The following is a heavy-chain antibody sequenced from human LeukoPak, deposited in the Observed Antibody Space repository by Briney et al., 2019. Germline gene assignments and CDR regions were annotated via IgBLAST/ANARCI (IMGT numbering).Heavy chain of an antibody. CDR3: ARGSGYYPRLYFDY. Sequence: SETLYITCTVPVGSITSYDWGWIRQSPGKGLERIGYIYYTGSSNYNPSLKSRVTMAVDTSKNQFSLKLISVTAADTAVYYCARGSGYYPRLYFDYWGRGTLVTVSS. V-gene: IGHV4-59*08. CDR2: IYYTGSS. CDR1: VGSITSYD. J-gene: IGHJ4*02. D-gene: IGHD3-3*01.